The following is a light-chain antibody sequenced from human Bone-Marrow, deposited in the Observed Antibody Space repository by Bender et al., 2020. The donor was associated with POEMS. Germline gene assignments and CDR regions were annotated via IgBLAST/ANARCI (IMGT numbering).Light chain of an antibody. CDR1: SSDVGGYNY. Sequence: QSALTQPASVSGSPGQSITISCTGTSSDVGGYNYVSWYQQHPGKVPQLIIYEVSDRPSGVPNRFSGSKSGNTASLTISGLQAEDEADYYCNSFTTSNTYVFGTGTTVTVL. J-gene: IGLJ1*01. CDR2: EVS. V-gene: IGLV2-14*01. CDR3: NSFTTSNTYV.